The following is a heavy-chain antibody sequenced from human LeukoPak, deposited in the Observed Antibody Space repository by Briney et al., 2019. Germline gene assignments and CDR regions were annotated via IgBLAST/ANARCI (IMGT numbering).Heavy chain of an antibody. J-gene: IGHJ3*02. V-gene: IGHV4-39*07. CDR1: GGSISSSSYY. Sequence: PSETLSLTCTVSGGSISSSSYYWGWIRQPPGKGLEWIGSIYYSGSTYYNPSLKGRVTISVDTSKNQFSLKLSSVTAADTAVYYCARAGRQGQYCSGGSCSRASRAFDIWGQGTMVTVSS. D-gene: IGHD2-15*01. CDR3: ARAGRQGQYCSGGSCSRASRAFDI. CDR2: IYYSGST.